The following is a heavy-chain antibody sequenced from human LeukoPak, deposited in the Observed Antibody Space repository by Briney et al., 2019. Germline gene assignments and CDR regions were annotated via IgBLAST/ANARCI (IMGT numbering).Heavy chain of an antibody. D-gene: IGHD3-3*01. V-gene: IGHV3-11*04. Sequence: PGGSLRLSCAASGFTFSDYFMSWTRQAPWKGLERVSYISNSGSIIYYADSVKGRFTISRDNAKNSLYLQMNSLRAEDTAVYYCARVPYDFWRVDPWGQGTLVTVSS. CDR3: ARVPYDFWRVDP. CDR2: ISNSGSII. J-gene: IGHJ5*02. CDR1: GFTFSDYF.